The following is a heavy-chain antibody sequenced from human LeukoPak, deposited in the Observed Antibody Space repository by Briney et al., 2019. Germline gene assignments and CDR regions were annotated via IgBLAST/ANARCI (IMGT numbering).Heavy chain of an antibody. Sequence: PSETLSLTCTVSGGSISSYYWSWIRQPAGKGLEWIGRIYTSGSTNYNPSLKSRVTISVDKSKNQFSLKLSSVTAAETAVYYCARDPSSGWSNYYYYYMDVWGKGTTVTVSS. CDR1: GGSISSYY. J-gene: IGHJ6*03. V-gene: IGHV4-4*07. CDR3: ARDPSSGWSNYYYYYMDV. CDR2: IYTSGST. D-gene: IGHD6-19*01.